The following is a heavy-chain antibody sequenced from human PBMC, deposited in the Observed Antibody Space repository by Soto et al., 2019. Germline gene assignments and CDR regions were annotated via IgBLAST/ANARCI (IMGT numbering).Heavy chain of an antibody. J-gene: IGHJ6*03. CDR3: ARQQYCGSSTCYDSLYYQYMDV. CDR1: GGSFSGYY. V-gene: IGHV4-34*01. Sequence: PSETLSLTCAVYGGSFSGYYWSWIRQPPGKGLEWIGEINHSGSTNYNPSLRSRVTLSVDTSKNQFSLRLSSVTAADTAVYYCARQQYCGSSTCYDSLYYQYMDVWGKGTMVTVSS. D-gene: IGHD2-2*01. CDR2: INHSGST.